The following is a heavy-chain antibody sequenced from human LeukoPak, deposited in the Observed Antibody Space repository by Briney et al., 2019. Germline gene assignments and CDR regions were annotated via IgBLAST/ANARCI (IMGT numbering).Heavy chain of an antibody. D-gene: IGHD5-24*01. CDR2: ISSGSSTI. CDR1: GFTFRSYS. V-gene: IGHV3-48*01. J-gene: IGHJ4*02. Sequence: GGSLRLSCAASGFTFRSYSMNWVRQAPGKGLEWVSYISSGSSTIYYADSVKGRFTISRDNAKNSLYLQMHSLRPDDTAVYYCAIQRWLQSGAINFFEYWGLGTLVTVSS. CDR3: AIQRWLQSGAINFFEY.